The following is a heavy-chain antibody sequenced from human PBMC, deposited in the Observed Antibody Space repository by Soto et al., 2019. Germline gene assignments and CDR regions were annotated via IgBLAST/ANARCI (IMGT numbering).Heavy chain of an antibody. CDR2: IIPIFGTA. CDR3: VRGARWELLRPRGAFDI. Sequence: SVKVSCKASGGTFSSYAISWVRQAPGQGLEWMGGIIPIFGTANYAQKFQGRVTITADESTSTAYMELSSLRSEDTAVYYCVRGARWELLRPRGAFDIWGQGTMVTVSS. CDR1: GGTFSSYA. D-gene: IGHD1-26*01. V-gene: IGHV1-69*13. J-gene: IGHJ3*02.